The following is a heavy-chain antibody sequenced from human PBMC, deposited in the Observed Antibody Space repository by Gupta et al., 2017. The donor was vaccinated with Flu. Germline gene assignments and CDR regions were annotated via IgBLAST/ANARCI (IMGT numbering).Heavy chain of an antibody. J-gene: IGHJ3*02. CDR3: ARDYDFFRFDI. Sequence: WAEQARGKGLSWVAPINEEGSVNNYVDSVKGRFAIFRDNAKNSLFLQMNNLRAEETAAYYCARDYDFFRFDIWGQGTMVTVSS. CDR2: INEEGSVN. V-gene: IGHV3-7*01. D-gene: IGHD3-22*01.